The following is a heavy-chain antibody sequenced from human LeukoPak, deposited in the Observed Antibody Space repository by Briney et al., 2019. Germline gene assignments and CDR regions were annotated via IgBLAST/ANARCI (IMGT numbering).Heavy chain of an antibody. D-gene: IGHD2/OR15-2a*01. V-gene: IGHV4-59*08. CDR1: GGSIGTYY. CDR2: MYYSGTT. J-gene: IGHJ4*02. CDR3: ARLRSPTVLNPWHFDS. Sequence: KPSETLSLTCTVSGGSIGTYYWTWIRQPPGKGLEFVGYMYYSGTTNDNPSLRGRVSISVDPSTNRLSLRLNSLTAADTAVYYCARLRSPTVLNPWHFDSWGQGALVTVSS.